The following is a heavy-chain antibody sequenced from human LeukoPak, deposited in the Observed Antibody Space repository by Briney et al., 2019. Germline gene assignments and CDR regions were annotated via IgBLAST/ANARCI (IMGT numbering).Heavy chain of an antibody. CDR2: ISYDGSNK. D-gene: IGHD2-15*01. V-gene: IGHV3-30-3*01. CDR1: GFTFSSYA. CDR3: ARSPRSGYFDY. Sequence: GGSLRLSCAASGFTFSSYAMHWVRQAPGKGLGWVAVISYDGSNKYYADSVKGRFTISRDNSKNTLYLQMNSLRAEDTAVYYCARSPRSGYFDYWGQGTLVTVSS. J-gene: IGHJ4*02.